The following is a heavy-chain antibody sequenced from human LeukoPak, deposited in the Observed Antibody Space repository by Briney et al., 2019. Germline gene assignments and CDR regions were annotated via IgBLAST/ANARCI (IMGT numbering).Heavy chain of an antibody. D-gene: IGHD4-17*01. CDR2: ISNSGNTI. J-gene: IGHJ4*02. Sequence: PGGSLRLSCAASGFSFSSYGMNWVRQAPGKGLEWISLISNSGNTIYYSDSVKGRFTISRDNAKNSLYLQMNSLRAEDTAVYYCAKIPLSGDYLDYWGQGTLVTVSS. CDR1: GFSFSSYG. CDR3: AKIPLSGDYLDY. V-gene: IGHV3-48*04.